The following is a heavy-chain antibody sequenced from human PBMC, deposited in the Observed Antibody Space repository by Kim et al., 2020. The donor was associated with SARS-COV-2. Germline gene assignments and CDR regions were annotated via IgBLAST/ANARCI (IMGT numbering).Heavy chain of an antibody. CDR3: ARIMGGYGDYVDYYYYYMGV. Sequence: GGSLRLSCAASGFTFSSYEMNWVRQAPGKGLEWVSYISSSGSTIYYADSVKGRFTISRDNAKNSLYLQMNSLRAEDTAVYYCARIMGGYGDYVDYYYYYMGVWGKGTTVTVSS. D-gene: IGHD4-17*01. CDR2: ISSSGSTI. V-gene: IGHV3-48*03. J-gene: IGHJ6*03. CDR1: GFTFSSYE.